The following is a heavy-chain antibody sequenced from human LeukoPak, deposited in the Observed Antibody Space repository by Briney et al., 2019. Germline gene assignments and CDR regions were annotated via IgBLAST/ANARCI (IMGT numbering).Heavy chain of an antibody. J-gene: IGHJ4*02. CDR2: ISSSSYI. D-gene: IGHD3-22*01. CDR1: GFTFSSYS. Sequence: GGSLRLSCAASGFTFSSYSMNWVRQAPGKGLEWVSSISSSSYIYYADSVKGRFTISRDNAKNSLYLQMNSLRAEDTAVYYCARYYYDSSGHYLDYWGQGTLVTVSS. V-gene: IGHV3-21*01. CDR3: ARYYYDSSGHYLDY.